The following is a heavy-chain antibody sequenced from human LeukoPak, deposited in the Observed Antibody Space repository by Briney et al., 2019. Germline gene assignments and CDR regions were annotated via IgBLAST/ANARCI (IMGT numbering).Heavy chain of an antibody. CDR2: INPNSGGT. V-gene: IGHV1-2*02. Sequence: ASVKVSCKASGYTFTGYYMHWVRQAPGQGLEWMGWINPNSGGTNYAQKFQGRVTITADKSTSTAYMELSSLRSEDTAVYYCASALGYSSSWYPDAFDIWGQGTMVTVSS. D-gene: IGHD6-13*01. CDR1: GYTFTGYY. CDR3: ASALGYSSSWYPDAFDI. J-gene: IGHJ3*02.